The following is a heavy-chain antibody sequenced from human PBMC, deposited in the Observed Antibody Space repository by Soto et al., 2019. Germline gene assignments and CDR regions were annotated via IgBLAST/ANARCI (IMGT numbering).Heavy chain of an antibody. CDR2: ISAYNGNT. CDR3: ASEGPAPYSSYGMDV. Sequence: QVQLVQSGGEVKKPGASVKVSCKTSGYSFTTYGISWVRQAPGQGLEWMGWISAYNGNTNYAQKLQGRVTMTTDTSTSTAYMELRSLRSDDTAVYYCASEGPAPYSSYGMDVWGQGSTVTVSS. V-gene: IGHV1-18*01. J-gene: IGHJ6*02. CDR1: GYSFTTYG.